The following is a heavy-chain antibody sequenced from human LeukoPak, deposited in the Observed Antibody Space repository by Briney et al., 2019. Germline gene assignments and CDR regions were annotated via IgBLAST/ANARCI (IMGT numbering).Heavy chain of an antibody. CDR1: GFIFSNYE. J-gene: IGHJ4*02. Sequence: GGSLRLSCAASGFIFSNYEMNWVRQAPGKGLEWISYISHSGTTIYYADSVKGRFTISRDNGKNSLYLQMNSLRAEDTAVYYCARDRNAYYDSTGFYSYWAQGTLVTVSS. CDR3: ARDRNAYYDSTGFYSY. D-gene: IGHD3-22*01. CDR2: ISHSGTTI. V-gene: IGHV3-48*03.